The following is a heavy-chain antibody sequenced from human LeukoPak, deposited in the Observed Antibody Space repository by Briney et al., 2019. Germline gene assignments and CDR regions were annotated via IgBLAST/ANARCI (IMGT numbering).Heavy chain of an antibody. J-gene: IGHJ4*02. Sequence: GGSLRLSCAASGFTFSSYEMNWVRQAPGKGLEWISYISSSGSTIYYADSVKGRFTISRDNAKNSLYLQMNSLRAEDTAFYYCARGFPAYYYGSGSDVWGQGTLVTVSS. CDR1: GFTFSSYE. CDR2: ISSSGSTI. CDR3: ARGFPAYYYGSGSDV. D-gene: IGHD3-10*01. V-gene: IGHV3-48*03.